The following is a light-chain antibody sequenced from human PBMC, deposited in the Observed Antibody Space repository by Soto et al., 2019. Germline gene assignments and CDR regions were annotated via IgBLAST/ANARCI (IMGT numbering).Light chain of an antibody. CDR1: QSVSSN. Sequence: EIVMTQSPATLSVSPGERATLSCRASQSVSSNVAWYQQKPGQAPRLLIYGASTRATGVPARFSGSGSGTEFTLTISSLQSEDFAVYYCQQCNDWPMYTFGMGTKLEIK. V-gene: IGKV3-15*01. CDR3: QQCNDWPMYT. J-gene: IGKJ2*01. CDR2: GAS.